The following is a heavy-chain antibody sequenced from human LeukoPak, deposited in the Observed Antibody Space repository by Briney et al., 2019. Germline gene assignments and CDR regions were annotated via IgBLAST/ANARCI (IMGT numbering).Heavy chain of an antibody. CDR3: AKGIYM. D-gene: IGHD2/OR15-2a*01. J-gene: IGHJ4*02. Sequence: GGSLRLSCAASGFTFSSSYMNWVRQIPGKGLEWVANINQDGSQIYHVDSVKGRFTISRDNDKNSLYLQMNSLRAEDTAVYYCAKGIYMGGQGTLVTVSS. V-gene: IGHV3-7*04. CDR2: INQDGSQI. CDR1: GFTFSSSY.